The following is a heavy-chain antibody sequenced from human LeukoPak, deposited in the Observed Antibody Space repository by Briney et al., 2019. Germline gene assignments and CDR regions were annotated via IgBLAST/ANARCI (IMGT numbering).Heavy chain of an antibody. J-gene: IGHJ4*02. D-gene: IGHD5-24*01. CDR2: IYRGGSR. CDR1: GFTLSSNY. Sequence: PGGSLRLSCAASGFTLSSNYMSCVRQAPGKGLEWVSDIYRGGSRYYADSVKDRFTISIDNSKNTLYLQMNSLRAEDTAVYYGARDGGDGYNSRYFDYWGQGTLVTVSS. V-gene: IGHV3-53*01. CDR3: ARDGGDGYNSRYFDY.